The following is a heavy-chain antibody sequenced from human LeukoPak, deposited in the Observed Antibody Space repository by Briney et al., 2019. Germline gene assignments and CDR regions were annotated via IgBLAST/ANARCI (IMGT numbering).Heavy chain of an antibody. V-gene: IGHV4-59*01. D-gene: IGHD6-19*01. J-gene: IGHJ4*02. CDR2: IYYSGST. CDR1: GGSISSYY. Sequence: PSETPSLTCTVSGGSISSYYWSWIRQPPGKGLEWIGYIYYSGSTNYNPSLKSRVTISVDTSKNQFSLKLSSVTAADTAVYYCARAVEWLPYYFDYWGQGTLVTVSS. CDR3: ARAVEWLPYYFDY.